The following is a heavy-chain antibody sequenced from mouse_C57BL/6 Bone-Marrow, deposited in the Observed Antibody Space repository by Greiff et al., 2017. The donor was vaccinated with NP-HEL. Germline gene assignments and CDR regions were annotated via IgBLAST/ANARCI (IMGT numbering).Heavy chain of an antibody. CDR2: ILPGSGNT. J-gene: IGHJ2*01. Sequence: QVQLQQSGAELMKPGASVKLSCKATGYTFTGNWIEWVKQRPGHGLEWIGEILPGSGNTYYNERFKGKATFTADTSSNTAYMQLSSLTTEDSAIYYCARDYYGSSYFYYWGQGTTLTVSS. CDR1: GYTFTGNW. V-gene: IGHV1-9*01. D-gene: IGHD1-1*01. CDR3: ARDYYGSSYFYY.